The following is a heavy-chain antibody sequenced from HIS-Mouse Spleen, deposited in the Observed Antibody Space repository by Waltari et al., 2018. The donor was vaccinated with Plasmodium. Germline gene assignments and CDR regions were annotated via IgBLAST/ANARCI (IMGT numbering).Heavy chain of an antibody. V-gene: IGHV4-39*01. CDR1: GGSISSRSYY. CDR2: IYYSGST. D-gene: IGHD1-26*01. Sequence: QLQLQESGPGLVKPSETLSLTCTVSGGSISSRSYYWGWIRQPPGKGVEWIGSIYYSGSTYYTPSLKSRVTISVDTSKNQFSLKLSSVTAADTAVYYCARRGGSYYYFDYWGQGTLVTVSS. CDR3: ARRGGSYYYFDY. J-gene: IGHJ4*02.